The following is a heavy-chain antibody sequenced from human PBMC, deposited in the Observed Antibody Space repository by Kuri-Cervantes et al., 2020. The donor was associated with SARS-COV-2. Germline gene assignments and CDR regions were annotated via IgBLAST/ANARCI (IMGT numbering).Heavy chain of an antibody. CDR2: ISHSGNT. J-gene: IGHJ5*01. D-gene: IGHD3-10*01. CDR1: GGSINNGGYY. Sequence: TLSLTCTVSGGSINNGGYYWSWIRQHPGQGLEWIGYISHSGNTHYNSSLKSRLRISIDTSENQFSLRLSSVTAADTAVYYCARDRNYGLGRYDSWGQGTLVTVSS. V-gene: IGHV4-31*03. CDR3: ARDRNYGLGRYDS.